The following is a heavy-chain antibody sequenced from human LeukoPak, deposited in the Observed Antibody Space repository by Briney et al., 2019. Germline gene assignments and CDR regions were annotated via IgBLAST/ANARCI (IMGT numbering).Heavy chain of an antibody. CDR3: AREGPVGTDGF. CDR2: RIPILGAT. Sequence: SVKVSCKASGGSFSSYGISWVRQAPGQGLEWMGGRIPILGATNLAQKFQGRLTITADESTSTAYMELNGLRVDDTAVYYCAREGPVGTDGFWGQGTLVTVSS. D-gene: IGHD5-24*01. V-gene: IGHV1-69*13. CDR1: GGSFSSYG. J-gene: IGHJ1*01.